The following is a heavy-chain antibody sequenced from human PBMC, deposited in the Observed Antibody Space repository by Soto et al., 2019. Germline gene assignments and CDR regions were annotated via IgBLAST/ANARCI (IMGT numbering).Heavy chain of an antibody. CDR1: GGSFSGYY. D-gene: IGHD3-10*01. J-gene: IGHJ4*02. CDR2: INHRGRT. V-gene: IGHV4-34*01. CDR3: ARATESGTPFGFDY. Sequence: SETPSLTCAVYGGSFSGYYWSWIRQPPEKGLEWIGEINHRGRTNYNPSLKSRVTISVDTSNNQFSLKVRSVTAADTAVYYCARATESGTPFGFDYWDQGNLVTAPQ.